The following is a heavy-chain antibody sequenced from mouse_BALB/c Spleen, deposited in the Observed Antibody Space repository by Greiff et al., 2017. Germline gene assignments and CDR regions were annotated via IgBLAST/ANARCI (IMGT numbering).Heavy chain of an antibody. V-gene: IGHV1S29*02. Sequence: EVKLMESGPELVKPGASVKISCKASGYTFTDYNMHWVKQSHGKSLEWIGYIYPYNGGTGYNQKFKSKATLTVDNSSSTAYMELRSLTSEDSAVYYCARGETGTDYSDYWGQGTTLTVSA. CDR1: GYTFTDYN. CDR3: ARGETGTDYSDY. CDR2: IYPYNGGT. J-gene: IGHJ2*01. D-gene: IGHD3-3*01.